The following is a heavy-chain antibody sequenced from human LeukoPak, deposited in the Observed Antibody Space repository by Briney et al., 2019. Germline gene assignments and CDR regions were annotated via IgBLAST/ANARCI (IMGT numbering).Heavy chain of an antibody. CDR1: GFTFSSYA. CDR3: ARRAGEYSHPYDY. Sequence: PGGTLRLSCAASGFTFSSYAMSWVRQAPGKGLEWVSFYSGGNTHYSDSVTGRFTISRDNSKNTLYLQMNSLRAEDTAIYYCARRAGEYSHPYDYWGQGTLVTVSS. V-gene: IGHV3-23*01. CDR2: YSGGNT. J-gene: IGHJ4*02. D-gene: IGHD2-15*01.